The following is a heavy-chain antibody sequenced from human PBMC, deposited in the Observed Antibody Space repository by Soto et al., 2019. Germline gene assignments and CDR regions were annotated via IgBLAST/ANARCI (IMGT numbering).Heavy chain of an antibody. Sequence: GGSLRLSCAASGFTFSSYGMHWVRQAPGKGLEWVAVISYDGSNKYYADSVKGRFTISRDNSKNTLYLQMNSLRAEDTAVYYCAKDGRYSGYGTAFYYYYYYMDVWGKGTTVTVSS. CDR1: GFTFSSYG. J-gene: IGHJ6*03. CDR2: ISYDGSNK. CDR3: AKDGRYSGYGTAFYYYYYYMDV. D-gene: IGHD5-12*01. V-gene: IGHV3-30*18.